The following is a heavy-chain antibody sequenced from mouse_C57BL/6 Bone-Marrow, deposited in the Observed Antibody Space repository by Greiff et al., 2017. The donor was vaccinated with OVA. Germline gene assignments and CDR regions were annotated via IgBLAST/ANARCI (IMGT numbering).Heavy chain of an antibody. D-gene: IGHD2-5*01. J-gene: IGHJ3*01. CDR2: FDPSDSYT. V-gene: IGHV1-69*01. CDR3: ARDSNYGAWFAY. CDR1: GYTFTSYW. Sequence: VQLQQPGAELVMPGASVKLSCKASGYTFTSYWMHWVKQRPGQGLEWIGDFDPSDSYTNYNQKFKGKSTLTVDKSSSTAYMQLISLTSEDSAVYYCARDSNYGAWFAYWGQGTLVTVSA.